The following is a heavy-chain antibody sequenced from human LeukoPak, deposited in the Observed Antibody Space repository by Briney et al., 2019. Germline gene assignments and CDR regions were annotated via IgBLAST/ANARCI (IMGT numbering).Heavy chain of an antibody. D-gene: IGHD3-22*01. J-gene: IGHJ4*02. CDR1: GYTFTSYY. CDR3: ARFFYYDSSGYFDY. CDR2: INPSGGST. V-gene: IGHV1-46*01. Sequence: ASMKVSCKASGYTFTSYYMHWVRQAPGQGLEWMGIINPSGGSTSYAQKFQGRVTMTTDTSTSTAYMELRSLRSDDTAVYYCARFFYYDSSGYFDYWGQGTLVTVSS.